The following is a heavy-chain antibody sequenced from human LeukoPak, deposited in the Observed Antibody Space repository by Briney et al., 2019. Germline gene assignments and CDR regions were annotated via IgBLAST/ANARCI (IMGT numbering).Heavy chain of an antibody. V-gene: IGHV3-23*01. D-gene: IGHD3-16*02. CDR1: GFTFSRYG. J-gene: IGHJ6*02. Sequence: GGSLRLSCAASGFTFSRYGIHWVRQAPGKGLEWVSVISGDGDRSYYADSVKGRFTISRDSSNSTLYLQMNSLSAEDTAVYYCAKVTGKEYDYVWGSYRFYGMDVWGQGTTVTVSS. CDR2: ISGDGDRS. CDR3: AKVTGKEYDYVWGSYRFYGMDV.